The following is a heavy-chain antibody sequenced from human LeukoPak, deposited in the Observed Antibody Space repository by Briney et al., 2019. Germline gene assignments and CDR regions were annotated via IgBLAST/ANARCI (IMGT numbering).Heavy chain of an antibody. Sequence: GEYLKISCKGSGYRFSTYWIGWVRQMPGKGLEWMGIIYPGDSDTRYSPSFQGQVTISADKSISTAYLQLSSLKASDTAMYYCARTYYYGSGSYYNPGHWGQGTLVTVSS. J-gene: IGHJ4*02. D-gene: IGHD3-10*01. CDR3: ARTYYYGSGSYYNPGH. CDR2: IYPGDSDT. CDR1: GYRFSTYW. V-gene: IGHV5-51*01.